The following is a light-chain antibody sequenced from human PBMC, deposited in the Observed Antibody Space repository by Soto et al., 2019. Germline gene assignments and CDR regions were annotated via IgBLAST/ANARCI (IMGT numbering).Light chain of an antibody. CDR3: QKDNSTPRT. J-gene: IGKJ1*01. CDR1: QNIINY. V-gene: IGKV1-27*01. CDR2: AAS. Sequence: DIQMTQSPSSLSASVGDRVTITCRASQNIINYLAWYQQKPGKVPKLLIYAASTLESGVPSRFSGSGSGTDCTLTISSLQPEDVAADHCQKDNSTPRTFGQGTKVEIK.